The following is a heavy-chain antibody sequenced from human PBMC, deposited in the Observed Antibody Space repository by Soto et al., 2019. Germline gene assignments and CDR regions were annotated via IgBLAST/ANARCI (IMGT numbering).Heavy chain of an antibody. CDR3: ARDYCSGGSCYHLGPLSRNYYYYGMDV. V-gene: IGHV6-1*01. Sequence: PSQTLSLTCAISGDSFSSNSAAWNWIRQSPSRGLEWLGRTYYRSKWYNDYAVSVKSRITINPDTSKNQFSLQLNSVTPEDTAVYYCARDYCSGGSCYHLGPLSRNYYYYGMDVWGQGTTVTVSS. D-gene: IGHD2-15*01. J-gene: IGHJ6*02. CDR1: GDSFSSNSAA. CDR2: TYYRSKWYN.